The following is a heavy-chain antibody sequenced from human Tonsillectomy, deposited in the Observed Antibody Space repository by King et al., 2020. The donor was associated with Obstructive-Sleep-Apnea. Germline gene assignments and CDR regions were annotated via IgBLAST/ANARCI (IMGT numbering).Heavy chain of an antibody. Sequence: QLVQSGAEVKKPGESLKISCKGSGYRVNNYWIGWLRQMPGKGLEWMGSNYPGDSETRYSPSFQGQVTISVDRSITTAYLQWSSLKASDTAMYYCARGAGYCSGGSFYSAVYYAMTVWGQGTTVTVSS. CDR3: ARGAGYCSGGSFYSAVYYAMTV. V-gene: IGHV5-51*01. CDR2: NYPGDSET. CDR1: GYRVNNYW. D-gene: IGHD2-15*01. J-gene: IGHJ6*02.